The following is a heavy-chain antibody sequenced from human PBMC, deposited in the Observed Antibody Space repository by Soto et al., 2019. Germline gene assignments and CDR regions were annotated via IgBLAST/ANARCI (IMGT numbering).Heavy chain of an antibody. D-gene: IGHD6-6*01. CDR3: ARDRHSSSSGYFEY. CDR2: IWYDGNDK. J-gene: IGHJ4*02. CDR1: GFTFSSYG. V-gene: IGHV3-33*01. Sequence: QVQLVESGGGVVQPGRSLRLSCAASGFTFSSYGMHWVRQAPGKGLEWVAVIWYDGNDKYYADFVKRRFTISRDNAKNTVSLQMNSLRAEDTAVYYCARDRHSSSSGYFEYWGQGTLVTVSS.